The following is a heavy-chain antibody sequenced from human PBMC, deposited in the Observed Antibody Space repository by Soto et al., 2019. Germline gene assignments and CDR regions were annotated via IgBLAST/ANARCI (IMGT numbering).Heavy chain of an antibody. J-gene: IGHJ6*02. CDR2: ISYDGSNK. CDR3: AKVVHCTNGVCPRINYYYYGMDV. D-gene: IGHD2-8*01. V-gene: IGHV3-30*18. CDR1: GFTFSSYG. Sequence: GGSLRLSCAASGFTFSSYGMHWVRQAPGKRLEWVAVISYDGSNKYYADSVKGRFTISRDNSKNTLYLQMNSLRAEDTAVYYCAKVVHCTNGVCPRINYYYYGMDVWGQGTTVTVSS.